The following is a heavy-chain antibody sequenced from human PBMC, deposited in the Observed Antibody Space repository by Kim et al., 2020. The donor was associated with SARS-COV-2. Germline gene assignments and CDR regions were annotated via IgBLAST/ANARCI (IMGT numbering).Heavy chain of an antibody. J-gene: IGHJ6*02. V-gene: IGHV4-39*01. Sequence: LKSRVTISVHTSKNQFSLKLSSVTAADTAVYYCARHSGDFWSGYFYGMDVWGQGTTVTVSS. CDR3: ARHSGDFWSGYFYGMDV. D-gene: IGHD3-3*01.